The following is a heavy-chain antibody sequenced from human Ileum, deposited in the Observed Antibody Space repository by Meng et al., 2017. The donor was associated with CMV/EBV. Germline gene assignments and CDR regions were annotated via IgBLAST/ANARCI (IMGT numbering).Heavy chain of an antibody. Sequence: GESLKISCAASGFTFSSYAMHWVRQAPGKGLEWVAVISYDGSNKYYADSVKGRFTISRDNSKNTLYLQMNSLRAEDTAVYYCARGGYYVSSGYDHDAFDIWGQGTMVTVSS. CDR3: ARGGYYVSSGYDHDAFDI. D-gene: IGHD3-22*01. J-gene: IGHJ3*02. CDR2: ISYDGSNK. CDR1: GFTFSSYA. V-gene: IGHV3-30*04.